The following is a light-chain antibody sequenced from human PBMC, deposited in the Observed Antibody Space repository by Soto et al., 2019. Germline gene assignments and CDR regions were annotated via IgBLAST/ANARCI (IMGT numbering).Light chain of an antibody. J-gene: IGLJ3*02. Sequence: QSVLTQPASVSGSPGQSITISCTGTSSDVGSYNLVSWYQQHPGKAPKLMIYEGSKRPSGVSNRFSGSKSGNTASLTISGLQAEDEADYYCCSYAGSSTWVFGGGPKLTVL. V-gene: IGLV2-23*01. CDR1: SSDVGSYNL. CDR3: CSYAGSSTWV. CDR2: EGS.